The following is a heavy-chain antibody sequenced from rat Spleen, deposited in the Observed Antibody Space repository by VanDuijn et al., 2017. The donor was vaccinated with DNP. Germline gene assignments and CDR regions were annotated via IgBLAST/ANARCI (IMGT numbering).Heavy chain of an antibody. CDR3: TRINYGGYPSYAMDA. V-gene: IGHV5S13*01. J-gene: IGHJ4*01. CDR1: GFIFSNYG. Sequence: EVQLAESGGGLVQPGRSLKLSCAASGFIFSNYGMAWVRQAPTKGLEWVASFSSGGGSTYYRDSVKGRFTISRDSSKNTLYLQLNSLRSEDTATYYCTRINYGGYPSYAMDAWGQGTSVTVSS. CDR2: FSSGGGST. D-gene: IGHD1-11*01.